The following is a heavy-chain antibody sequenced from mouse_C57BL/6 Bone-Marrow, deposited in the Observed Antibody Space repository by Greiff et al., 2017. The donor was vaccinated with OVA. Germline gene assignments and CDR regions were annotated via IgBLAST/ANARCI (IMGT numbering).Heavy chain of an antibody. V-gene: IGHV5-4*03. Sequence: EVKLMESGGGLVKPGGSLKLSCAASGFTFSSYAMSWVRQTPEKRLEWVATISDGGSYTYYPDNVKGRFTISRDNAKNNLYLQMSQLKSEDTAMYCCARNYDGSPDWYFDVWGTGTTVTVSS. CDR3: ARNYDGSPDWYFDV. CDR1: GFTFSSYA. D-gene: IGHD1-1*01. CDR2: ISDGGSYT. J-gene: IGHJ1*03.